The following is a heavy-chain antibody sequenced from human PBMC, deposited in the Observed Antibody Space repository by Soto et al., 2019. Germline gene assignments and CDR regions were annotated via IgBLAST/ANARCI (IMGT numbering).Heavy chain of an antibody. Sequence: EVQLVESGGGLVKPGGSLRLSCAAPGFTFSSYSMKWVRQAPGQGLEWVSSISSSSSYIYDADSVKGRFTISRDNAKNSLARQTNSLRADDTAVYYCASIPYVWGSYSYYFDYWGQGTPVTVSS. CDR2: ISSSSSYI. J-gene: IGHJ4*02. CDR3: ASIPYVWGSYSYYFDY. CDR1: GFTFSSYS. V-gene: IGHV3-21*01. D-gene: IGHD3-16*01.